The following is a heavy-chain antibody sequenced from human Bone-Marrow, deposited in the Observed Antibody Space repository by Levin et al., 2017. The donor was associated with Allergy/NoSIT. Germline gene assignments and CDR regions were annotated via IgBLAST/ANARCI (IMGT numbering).Heavy chain of an antibody. V-gene: IGHV3-33*01. CDR1: GFTFSSYG. CDR3: ARWRGGTSNYYFDC. D-gene: IGHD4-23*01. Sequence: PGGSLRLSCATSGFTFSSYGMQWVRQAPGKGLEWVAYIWDDGSNQDYADSVKGRFTISRDNSKSALNLQMNSLRAEDTAVYYCARWRGGTSNYYFDCWGQGTQVTVSS. CDR2: IWDDGSNQ. J-gene: IGHJ4*02.